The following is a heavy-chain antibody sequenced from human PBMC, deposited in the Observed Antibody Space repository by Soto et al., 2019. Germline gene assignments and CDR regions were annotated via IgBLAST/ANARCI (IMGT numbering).Heavy chain of an antibody. J-gene: IGHJ4*02. CDR2: IYYSGST. D-gene: IGHD2-2*01. CDR1: GGSISSRSFY. Sequence: QLQLQESGPGLVKPSETLSLTCTVSGGSISSRSFYWGWIRQPPGMGLEWIGSIYYSGSTDYDPSLKSRLSISVDTSKNQFSLRLSSVTAADTAVYYCASRSSDCRHTTCYEDYFDYLGQGILVTVSS. V-gene: IGHV4-39*01. CDR3: ASRSSDCRHTTCYEDYFDY.